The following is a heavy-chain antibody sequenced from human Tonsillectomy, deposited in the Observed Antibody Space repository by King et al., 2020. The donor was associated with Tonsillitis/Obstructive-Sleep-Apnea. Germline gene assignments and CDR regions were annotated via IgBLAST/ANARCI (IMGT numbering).Heavy chain of an antibody. CDR2: IYYSGST. J-gene: IGHJ4*02. CDR3: ARDAGYCSSTSCSDYFDY. Sequence: VPLQESGPGLVKPSETLSLTCSVSGGSISRYYWSWLRQPPGKGLEWIGYIYYSGSTNYNPSLKSRVTISLDTSKKQFSLRLNSVTSADTAVYFCARDAGYCSSTSCSDYFDYWGQGTLVTVSS. D-gene: IGHD2-2*01. V-gene: IGHV4-59*01. CDR1: GGSISRYY.